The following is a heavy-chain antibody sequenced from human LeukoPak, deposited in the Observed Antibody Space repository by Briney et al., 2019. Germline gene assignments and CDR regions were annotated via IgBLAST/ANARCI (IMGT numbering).Heavy chain of an antibody. J-gene: IGHJ4*02. V-gene: IGHV4-34*01. CDR3: ARGDNHGHPETPTFDY. D-gene: IGHD1-14*01. CDR2: INHSGST. Sequence: SETLSLTCAVYGGSFSGYYWSWIRQPPGKGLEWIGEINHSGSTNYNPSLKSRVTISVDTSKNQFSLKLSSVAAADTAVYYCARGDNHGHPETPTFDYWGQGTLVTVSS. CDR1: GGSFSGYY.